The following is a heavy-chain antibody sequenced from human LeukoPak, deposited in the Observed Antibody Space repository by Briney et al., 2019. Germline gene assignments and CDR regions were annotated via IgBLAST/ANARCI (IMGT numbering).Heavy chain of an antibody. CDR2: ISSSGSTI. CDR1: GFTFSDYY. CDR3: ARDSSFDYGGNRLFYYYGMDV. D-gene: IGHD4-23*01. Sequence: PGGSLRLSCAASGFTFSDYYMSWIRQAPGKGLEWVSYISSSGSTIYYADSVKGRFTISRDNAKNSLYLQMNSLRAEDTAVYYCARDSSFDYGGNRLFYYYGMDVWGQGTTVTVSS. J-gene: IGHJ6*02. V-gene: IGHV3-11*01.